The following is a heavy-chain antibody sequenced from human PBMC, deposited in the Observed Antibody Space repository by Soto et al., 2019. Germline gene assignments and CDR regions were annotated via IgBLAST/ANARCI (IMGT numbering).Heavy chain of an antibody. CDR3: ASAYSSSAYIDY. CDR2: INPSGGST. J-gene: IGHJ4*02. Sequence: QVQLVQSGAEVKKPGASVKVSCKASGYTFTSYYMHWVRQAPGQGLEWMGIINPSGGSTSYAQKFQGRVTMTRDTSTSTVDRELSSLRSEDTAVYYCASAYSSSAYIDYWGQGTLVTVSS. CDR1: GYTFTSYY. V-gene: IGHV1-46*01. D-gene: IGHD6-13*01.